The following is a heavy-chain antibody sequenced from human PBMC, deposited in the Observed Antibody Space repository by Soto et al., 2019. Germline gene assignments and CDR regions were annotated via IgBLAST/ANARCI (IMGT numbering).Heavy chain of an antibody. CDR2: INHSGST. Sequence: SETLSLTCAVYGGSFSGYYWSWIRQPPGKGLEWIGEINHSGSTNYNPSLKSRVTISVDTSKNQFSLKLSSVTAADTAVYYCARGNYGSGQYGMDVWGQGTTVTVSS. CDR1: GGSFSGYY. J-gene: IGHJ6*02. CDR3: ARGNYGSGQYGMDV. V-gene: IGHV4-34*01. D-gene: IGHD3-10*01.